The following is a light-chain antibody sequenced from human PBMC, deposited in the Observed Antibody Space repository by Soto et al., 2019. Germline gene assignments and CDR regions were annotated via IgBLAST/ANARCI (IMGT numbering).Light chain of an antibody. V-gene: IGKV3-20*01. CDR2: CAS. CDR3: QQYGSSPRT. CDR1: QSISSSY. J-gene: IGKJ1*01. Sequence: IVLTQSPGTLSLSPGERATLSCRASQSISSSYLAWYQQKPGQAPRLLMYCASSRATGIPDRFSGSGSGTDFILTISRLEPEDFAVYYCQQYGSSPRTFGQGTKVEIK.